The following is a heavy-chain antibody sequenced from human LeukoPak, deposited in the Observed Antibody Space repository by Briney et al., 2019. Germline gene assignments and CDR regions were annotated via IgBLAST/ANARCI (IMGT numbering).Heavy chain of an antibody. D-gene: IGHD6-19*01. CDR1: GFTFSNYG. CDR2: IWYDGRTK. CDR3: AREWGRIAVAGGPGY. V-gene: IGHV3-33*01. Sequence: PGGSLRLSSAASGFTFSNYGMHWVRQAPGKGLEWVALIWYDGRTKFHADSVKGRFTISRDNSKNTLYLQMDSLRDEDTAVYYCAREWGRIAVAGGPGYWGQGTRVTVSS. J-gene: IGHJ4*02.